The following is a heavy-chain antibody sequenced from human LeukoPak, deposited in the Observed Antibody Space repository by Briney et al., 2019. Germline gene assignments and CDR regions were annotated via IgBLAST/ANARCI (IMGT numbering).Heavy chain of an antibody. V-gene: IGHV3-15*01. Sequence: GGSLRLSCAASGFTFSNAWMAWVRQAPGKGLEWVGRIRSKNDGGTIGYAAPVKDRFTISRDDSKNTLYLQMNSLEIEDTAVYFCTTDRTMKGYWGQGTLVTISS. CDR2: IRSKNDGGTI. J-gene: IGHJ4*02. D-gene: IGHD3-22*01. CDR1: GFTFSNAW. CDR3: TTDRTMKGY.